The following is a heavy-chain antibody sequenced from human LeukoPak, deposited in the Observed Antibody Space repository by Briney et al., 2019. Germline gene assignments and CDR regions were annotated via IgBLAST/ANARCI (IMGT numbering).Heavy chain of an antibody. J-gene: IGHJ4*02. CDR3: ARDSRWLQKDY. D-gene: IGHD5-24*01. V-gene: IGHV3-20*04. Sequence: GGSLRLSCAASGFTFDDYGMSWVRQAPGKGLEWVSGINWNGGSTGYADSVKGRFTISRDNAKNSLYLQMNSLRAEDTALYYRARDSRWLQKDYWGQGTLVTVSS. CDR1: GFTFDDYG. CDR2: INWNGGST.